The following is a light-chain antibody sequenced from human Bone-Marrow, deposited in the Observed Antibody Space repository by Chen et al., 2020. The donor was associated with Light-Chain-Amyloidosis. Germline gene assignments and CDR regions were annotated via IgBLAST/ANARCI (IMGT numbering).Light chain of an antibody. Sequence: QSAMTQPASVSGSPGRSITISCTGTIIVTFNLVSWYQQNPGNAPKLIIYEGSRRPSEVSDRFSGSTSGNTASLTISGLQTDDEADYYCCSYGGYSTFVFGGGTKLTVL. CDR1: IIVTFNL. J-gene: IGLJ2*01. CDR2: EGS. V-gene: IGLV2-23*03. CDR3: CSYGGYSTFV.